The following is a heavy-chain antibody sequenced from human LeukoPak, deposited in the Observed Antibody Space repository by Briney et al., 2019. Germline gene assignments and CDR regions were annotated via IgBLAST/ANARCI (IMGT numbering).Heavy chain of an antibody. CDR2: IYYSGST. J-gene: IGHJ4*02. D-gene: IGHD6-13*01. CDR1: GGSISSGGYY. CDR3: ARQMKWSSWYYFDY. Sequence: PSETLSLTCTVSGGSISSGGYYWGWIRQPPGKGLEWIGSIYYSGSTYYNPSLKSRVTISVDTSKNQFSLKLSSVTAADTAVYYCARQMKWSSWYYFDYWGQGTLVTVSS. V-gene: IGHV4-39*01.